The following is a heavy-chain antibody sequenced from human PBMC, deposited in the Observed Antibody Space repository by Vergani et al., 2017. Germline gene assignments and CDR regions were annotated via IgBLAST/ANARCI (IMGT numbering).Heavy chain of an antibody. CDR3: AKDGAVAGTFDYYYYYYMDG. D-gene: IGHD6-19*01. Sequence: EVQLLESGGGLVQPGGSLRLSCAASGFTFSSYAMSWVRQAPGKGLEWVSAISGSGGSTYYADSVKGRFTISRDNSKNTLSLQMNSLRAEDTAVYYCAKDGAVAGTFDYYYYYYMDGWGKGTTVTVSS. V-gene: IGHV3-23*01. J-gene: IGHJ6*03. CDR2: ISGSGGST. CDR1: GFTFSSYA.